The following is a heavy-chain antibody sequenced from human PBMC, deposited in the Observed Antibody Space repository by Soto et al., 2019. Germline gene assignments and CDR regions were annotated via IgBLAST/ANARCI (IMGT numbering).Heavy chain of an antibody. CDR1: GFSFSSYG. V-gene: IGHV3-33*01. Sequence: QVQLVESGGGVVQPGTSLRLSCAASGFSFSSYGMHWVRQAPGKGLEWVAVIWYDGSNKYYADSVKGRLTISRDNSKHTVYLQMKSLRAEDTAVYYCARGSYSVAYGLDVWGQGTTVTVPS. D-gene: IGHD1-26*01. CDR2: IWYDGSNK. CDR3: ARGSYSVAYGLDV. J-gene: IGHJ6*02.